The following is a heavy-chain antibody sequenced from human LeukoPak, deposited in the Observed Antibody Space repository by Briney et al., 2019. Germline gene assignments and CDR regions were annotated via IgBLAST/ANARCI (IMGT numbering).Heavy chain of an antibody. Sequence: GASVKVSCKASGYIFTGYYLFWVRQAPGQGLEWMGWINPNSGGTNYAQKFQGRVTMTRDTSISTAYMELSRLRSDDTAVYYCASGYCSSTSCYAMGYWGQGTLVTVSS. CDR3: ASGYCSSTSCYAMGY. D-gene: IGHD2-2*03. V-gene: IGHV1-2*02. CDR2: INPNSGGT. CDR1: GYIFTGYY. J-gene: IGHJ4*02.